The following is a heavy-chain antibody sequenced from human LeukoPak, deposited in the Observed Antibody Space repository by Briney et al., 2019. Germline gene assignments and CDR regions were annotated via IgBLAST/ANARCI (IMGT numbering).Heavy chain of an antibody. CDR3: AKDRFYDILPGYPDY. Sequence: GGSLRLSCAASGFTLSSFGMSWVRQAPGKGLEWVSAISGSSGRTYYADAVKGRFTVSRDISKNTVSLQMNRLRADDTAMYHCAKDRFYDILPGYPDYWGQGTLVTVSS. J-gene: IGHJ4*02. CDR1: GFTLSSFG. D-gene: IGHD3-9*01. V-gene: IGHV3-23*01. CDR2: ISGSSGRT.